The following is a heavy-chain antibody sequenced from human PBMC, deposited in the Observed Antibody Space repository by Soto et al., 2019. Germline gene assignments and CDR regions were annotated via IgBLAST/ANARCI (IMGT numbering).Heavy chain of an antibody. CDR2: ISAYNGNT. CDR3: ATVMTVTKEVLAGYYYGMDV. Sequence: ASVKVSCKASGYTFSTYGINWVRQAPGQGPEWMGWISAYNGNTNYAQKLQGRVTMTTDTSTSTAYMEVRSLRSDDTAVYYCATVMTVTKEVLAGYYYGMDVWGQGTTVTVSS. CDR1: GYTFSTYG. J-gene: IGHJ6*02. V-gene: IGHV1-18*01. D-gene: IGHD2-8*01.